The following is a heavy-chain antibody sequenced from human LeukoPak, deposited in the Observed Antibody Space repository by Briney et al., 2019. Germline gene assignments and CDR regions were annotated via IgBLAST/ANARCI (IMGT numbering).Heavy chain of an antibody. CDR2: IYYSGST. Sequence: SETLSLTCTVSGGSFSSSPYYWGWIRQPPGKGLEWIGSIYYSGSTYYNPSLKSRVTISVDTSKNQFSLKLSSVTAADTAVYYCARLGYYYYYMDVWGKGTTVTVSS. CDR3: ARLGYYYYYMDV. CDR1: GGSFSSSPYY. V-gene: IGHV4-39*01. J-gene: IGHJ6*03.